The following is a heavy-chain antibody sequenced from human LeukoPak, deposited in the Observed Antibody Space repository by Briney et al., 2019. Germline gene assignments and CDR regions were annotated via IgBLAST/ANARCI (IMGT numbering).Heavy chain of an antibody. CDR1: GFTFSHYW. CDR2: IKQDGSEI. Sequence: GGSLRLSCAASGFTFSHYWMSWVRQAPGKGLEWVANIKQDGSEIYYLDSVKGRFTISRDNAKTSLYLQMNSLRAEDTAVYYCCLAYCGGDCYSLGYFDYWGQGTLVTVSS. CDR3: CLAYCGGDCYSLGYFDY. V-gene: IGHV3-7*03. D-gene: IGHD2-21*02. J-gene: IGHJ4*02.